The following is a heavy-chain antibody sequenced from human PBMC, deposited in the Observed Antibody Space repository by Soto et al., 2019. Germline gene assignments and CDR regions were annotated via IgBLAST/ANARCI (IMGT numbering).Heavy chain of an antibody. Sequence: SETLSLTCTVSGDSIRSGNHYWSWIRQPPGKGLEWIGYIYYSGSTYYSPSLKSRVTISVDTSKNQFSLKLSSVTAADTAVYYCARVSSWPNWFDPWGQGTLVTVSS. J-gene: IGHJ5*02. CDR2: IYYSGST. D-gene: IGHD6-6*01. CDR3: ARVSSWPNWFDP. CDR1: GDSIRSGNHY. V-gene: IGHV4-30-4*02.